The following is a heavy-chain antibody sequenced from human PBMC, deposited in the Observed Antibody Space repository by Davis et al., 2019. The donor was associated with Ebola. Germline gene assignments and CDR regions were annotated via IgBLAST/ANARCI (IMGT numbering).Heavy chain of an antibody. D-gene: IGHD3-16*01. CDR1: GFNFSHYA. CDR2: ISGSGKTT. V-gene: IGHV3-23*01. Sequence: GESLKISCAASGFNFSHYAMSWARQAPGKGLEWVASISGSGKTTYYADSVEGRFNISRDNSKNTLSLHMNSVRGEDTAVYYCAKDKGFWVPPDWFGPWGQGVQVTVSS. CDR3: AKDKGFWVPPDWFGP. J-gene: IGHJ5*02.